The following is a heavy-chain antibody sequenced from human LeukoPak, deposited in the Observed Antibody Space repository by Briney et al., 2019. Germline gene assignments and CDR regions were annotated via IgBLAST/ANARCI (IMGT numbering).Heavy chain of an antibody. D-gene: IGHD2-2*01. CDR2: IITIFGTA. Sequence: ASVKESCKASGGTFSSYAISWVRPAPGQGLEWMGGIITIFGTANYAQKFQGRVTITADESTSTAYMELSSLRSEDTAEYYCARDLCSSTSCYEGFDPWGQGTLVTVSS. CDR3: ARDLCSSTSCYEGFDP. J-gene: IGHJ5*02. V-gene: IGHV1-69*13. CDR1: GGTFSSYA.